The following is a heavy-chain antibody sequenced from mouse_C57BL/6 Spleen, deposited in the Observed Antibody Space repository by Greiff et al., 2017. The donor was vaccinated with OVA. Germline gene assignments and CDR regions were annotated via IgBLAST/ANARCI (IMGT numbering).Heavy chain of an antibody. CDR3: ARSYYGSSSDWYFDV. CDR1: GYTFTSYW. J-gene: IGHJ1*03. V-gene: IGHV1-52*01. CDR2: IDPSDSET. D-gene: IGHD1-1*01. Sequence: QVQLQQPGAELVRPGSSVKLSCKASGYTFTSYWMHWVKQRPIQGLEWIGNIDPSDSETHYNQKFKDQATLTVDKSSSTAYMQHSSLTSEDAAVYYCARSYYGSSSDWYFDVWGTGTTVTVSS.